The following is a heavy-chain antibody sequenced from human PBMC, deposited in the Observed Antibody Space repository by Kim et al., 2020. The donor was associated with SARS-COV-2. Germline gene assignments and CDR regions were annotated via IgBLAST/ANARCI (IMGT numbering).Heavy chain of an antibody. CDR2: IYYSGST. D-gene: IGHD2-8*01. Sequence: SETLSLTCTVSGGSISSSSYYWGWIRQPPGKGLEWIGSIYYSGSTYYNPSLKSRVTISVDTSKNQFSLKLSSVTAADTAVYYCARHDSGMVALDYWGQGTLVTVSS. CDR3: ARHDSGMVALDY. CDR1: GGSISSSSYY. J-gene: IGHJ4*02. V-gene: IGHV4-39*01.